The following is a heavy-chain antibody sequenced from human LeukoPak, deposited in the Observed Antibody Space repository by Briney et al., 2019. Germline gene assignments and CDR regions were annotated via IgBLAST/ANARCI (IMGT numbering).Heavy chain of an antibody. CDR3: ARGLYDSGWSSKDY. D-gene: IGHD6-19*01. CDR1: GNIFTTYY. V-gene: IGHV1-46*01. J-gene: IGHJ4*02. CDR2: INPSSNKT. Sequence: ASVKVSCKASGNIFTTYYIHWVRQAPGQGLEWVGKINPSSNKTNYAQKFQDRVTMTRDTSTSTVFMDLGSLRSEDTAMYYYARGLYDSGWSSKDYWGQGTLVIVSS.